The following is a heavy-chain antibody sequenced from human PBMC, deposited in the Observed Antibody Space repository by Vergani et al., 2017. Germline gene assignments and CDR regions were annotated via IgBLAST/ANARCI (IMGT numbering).Heavy chain of an antibody. CDR1: GFSFSDHY. D-gene: IGHD5-24*01. V-gene: IGHV3-11*01. Sequence: VQLLESGGALVQPGGSLRLSCAASGFSFSDHYMTWIRQAPGKGLEWVSYISNSGNTIEYADSVKGRFSISRDNAKSSLFLQMDSLRAEDTAVYYCARDHRDYNNYPGTFDIWGQGSMVTVSS. CDR3: ARDHRDYNNYPGTFDI. CDR2: ISNSGNTI. J-gene: IGHJ3*02.